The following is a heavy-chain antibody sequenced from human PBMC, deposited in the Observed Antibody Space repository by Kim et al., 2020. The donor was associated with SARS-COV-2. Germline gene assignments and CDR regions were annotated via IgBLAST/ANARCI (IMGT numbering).Heavy chain of an antibody. J-gene: IGHJ5*01. D-gene: IGHD3-10*01. Sequence: SKTLSLTCTVSGGSISSGSYYWGWIRQPPGKGLEWIGSIYYSGSTDNSPSLKGRFTISIDTSKNEFSVKLNSVTVADTAVYYCARLSGFSFDSWGQGTLV. CDR2: IYYSGST. CDR1: GGSISSGSYY. CDR3: ARLSGFSFDS. V-gene: IGHV4-39*01.